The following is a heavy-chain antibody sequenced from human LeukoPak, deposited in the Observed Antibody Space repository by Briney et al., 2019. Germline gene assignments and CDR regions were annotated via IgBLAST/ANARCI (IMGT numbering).Heavy chain of an antibody. Sequence: PGGSLRLSCAASGFTVTSNYMSWVRQTPGQGRLEWVSVIYTDGRTFYTGSVTGRFTISRDNSRNTLYLQMNSLRAEDTAVYYCARGGRGYYGSGSYYRYYYYYYGMDVWGQGTTVTVSS. V-gene: IGHV3-66*01. CDR1: GFTVTSNY. CDR2: IYTDGRT. CDR3: ARGGRGYYGSGSYYRYYYYYYGMDV. J-gene: IGHJ6*02. D-gene: IGHD3-10*01.